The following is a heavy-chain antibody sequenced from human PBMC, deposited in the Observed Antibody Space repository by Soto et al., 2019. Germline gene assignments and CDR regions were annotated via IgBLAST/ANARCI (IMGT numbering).Heavy chain of an antibody. CDR3: ARAASPDYSFWDNTGGDWFED. V-gene: IGHV1-8*02. CDR2: RNPNTGVTKT. D-gene: IGHD3-3*01. J-gene: IGHJ5*01. CDR1: GYTFTYYD. Sequence: QVQLVQSGAELKKPGSSVRVSCKASGYTFTYYDITWVRQAAGQGIDWMGGRNPNTGVTKTDYLEKFEGRPTMTRYISIGTAYLEIHNLRSEGTAVYYCARAASPDYSFWDNTGGDWFEDWGHGTLVTVSS.